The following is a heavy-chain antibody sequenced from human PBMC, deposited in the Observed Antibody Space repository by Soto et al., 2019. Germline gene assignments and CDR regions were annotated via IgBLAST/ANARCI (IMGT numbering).Heavy chain of an antibody. CDR1: GGSISSGGYS. Sequence: SQTLSLTCAVSGGSISSGGYSWSWIRQPPGKGLEWIGYMYHSGRTYYNPSLKSRVTISVERSKNQFYLNLISVTAADTAADYCARGFDGFFCGFDVRAQGPTST. V-gene: IGHV4-30-2*01. D-gene: IGHD3-9*01. CDR2: MYHSGRT. J-gene: IGHJ6*02. CDR3: ARGFDGFFCGFDV.